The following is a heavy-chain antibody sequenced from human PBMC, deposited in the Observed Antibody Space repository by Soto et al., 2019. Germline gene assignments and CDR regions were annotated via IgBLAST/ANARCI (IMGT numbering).Heavy chain of an antibody. J-gene: IGHJ4*02. Sequence: PGGSLRLSCAASGFTFNSYDMSWVRQAPGKGLEWVSAVSGGGSSTYYADSAKGRFTISRDNSQNTVTLLMSSLRADDTAVYYCAKGRIRGYSYGVFDFWGQGTLVTVSS. CDR2: VSGGGSST. D-gene: IGHD1-26*01. V-gene: IGHV3-23*01. CDR1: GFTFNSYD. CDR3: AKGRIRGYSYGVFDF.